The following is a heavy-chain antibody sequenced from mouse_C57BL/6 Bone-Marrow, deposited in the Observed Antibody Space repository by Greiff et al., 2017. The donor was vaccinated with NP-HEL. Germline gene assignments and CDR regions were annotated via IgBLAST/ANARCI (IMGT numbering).Heavy chain of an antibody. CDR1: GYTFTSYW. CDR2: INPSSGYT. V-gene: IGHV1-7*01. Sequence: QVQLKESGAELAKPGASVKLSCKASGYTFTSYWMHWVKQRPGKGLEWIGYINPSSGYTKYNQKFKDKATLTADKSSSTAYMQLSSLTYEDSAFYYCARRGTTVVAPGAMDYWGQGTSVTVSS. J-gene: IGHJ4*01. CDR3: ARRGTTVVAPGAMDY. D-gene: IGHD1-1*01.